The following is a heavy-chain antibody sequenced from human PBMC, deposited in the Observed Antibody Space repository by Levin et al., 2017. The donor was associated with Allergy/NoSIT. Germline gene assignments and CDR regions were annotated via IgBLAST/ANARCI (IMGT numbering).Heavy chain of an antibody. D-gene: IGHD5-18*01. CDR2: ISYDGSNK. Sequence: GGSLRLSCAASGFTFSSYAMHWVRQAPGKGLEWVAVISYDGSNKYYADSVKGRFTISRDNSQNTLYLQMNSLRAEDTAVYYCARDPHNYGNEGPYWGQGTLVTVSS. CDR1: GFTFSSYA. V-gene: IGHV3-30-3*01. J-gene: IGHJ4*02. CDR3: ARDPHNYGNEGPY.